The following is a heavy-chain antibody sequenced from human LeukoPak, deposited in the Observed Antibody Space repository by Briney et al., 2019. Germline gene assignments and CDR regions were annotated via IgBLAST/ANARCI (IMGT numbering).Heavy chain of an antibody. Sequence: ASVKVSCKACVYTFPSYDLNWVRQPTRQGLEGVGWRNPNSRNTGYGQKFQGRVTMTRSTSVSTGYMELSSLRSEDTAVYYCARGVFDYDFWSGYINWFDPWGQGTLVTVSS. CDR2: RNPNSRNT. J-gene: IGHJ5*02. CDR3: ARGVFDYDFWSGYINWFDP. V-gene: IGHV1-8*01. CDR1: VYTFPSYD. D-gene: IGHD3-3*01.